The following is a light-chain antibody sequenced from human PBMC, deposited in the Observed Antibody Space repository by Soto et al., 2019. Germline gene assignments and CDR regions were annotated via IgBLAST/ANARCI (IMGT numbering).Light chain of an antibody. CDR3: MQALQTPWT. CDR1: QSLLHSNGYNY. V-gene: IGKV2-28*01. CDR2: LGS. Sequence: DIVMTQSPLSLPVTPGEPASISCRSSQSLLHSNGYNYLDWYLQKPGQSPQLLIYLGSNRSSGVTDRCSGSGSGTDFTLKISRVEAEDVGVYYCMQALQTPWTFGQGTKVEIE. J-gene: IGKJ1*01.